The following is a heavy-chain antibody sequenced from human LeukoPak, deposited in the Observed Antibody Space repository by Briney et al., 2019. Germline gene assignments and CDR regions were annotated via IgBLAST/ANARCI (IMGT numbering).Heavy chain of an antibody. V-gene: IGHV3-23*01. CDR2: ISGSGGST. D-gene: IGHD3-9*01. CDR1: RFTFSSYA. CDR3: AKGGSWFYFDY. J-gene: IGHJ4*02. Sequence: GGSLRLSCAASRFTFSSYAMSWVRQAPGKGLEWVSAISGSGGSTYYADSVKGRFTISRDNSKNTLYLQMDSLRAEDTAVYYCAKGGSWFYFDYWGQGTLVTVSS.